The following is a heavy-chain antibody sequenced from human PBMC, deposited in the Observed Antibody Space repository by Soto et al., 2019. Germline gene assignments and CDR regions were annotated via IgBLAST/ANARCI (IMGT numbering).Heavy chain of an antibody. J-gene: IGHJ5*02. CDR1: GYTFSDYY. CDR2: INPDTGGT. V-gene: IGHV1-2*02. CDR3: AREIKSLRLGRLDP. Sequence: QVQLVQSGAEVKKPGASLKVSCKSSGYTFSDYYIHWVRQAPGQGLEWMGWINPDTGGTNYAQKFQGRVTMTRDTSVSTAYMELSTMRSDDTAVYYCAREIKSLRLGRLDPWGQGTLVTVSS. D-gene: IGHD5-12*01.